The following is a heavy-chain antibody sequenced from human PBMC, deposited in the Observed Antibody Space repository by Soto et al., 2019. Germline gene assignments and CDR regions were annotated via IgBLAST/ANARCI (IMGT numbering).Heavy chain of an antibody. D-gene: IGHD6-13*01. CDR2: INSDGSST. CDR3: AAAAGTSNWFDP. Sequence: TFRRYLMHWVRQAPGKGLVWVSRINSDGSSTSFADSVKGRFTISRDNAKNTLYLQMNSLRAEDTAVYYCAAAAGTSNWFDPWAQGTLVTVSS. V-gene: IGHV3-74*01. J-gene: IGHJ5*02. CDR1: TFRRYL.